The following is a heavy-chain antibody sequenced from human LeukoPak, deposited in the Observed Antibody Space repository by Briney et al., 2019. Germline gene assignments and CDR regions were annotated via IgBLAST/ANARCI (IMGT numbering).Heavy chain of an antibody. CDR3: ARATYGSGSYYVVNFDY. D-gene: IGHD3-10*01. Sequence: PSETLSLTCTVSGDSIRNFYWNWIRQSPGKGLEWIGYIYLSGNTNYNPSLKSRLTMSIDTSKNQLSLNLNSVTAADTAVYYCARATYGSGSYYVVNFDYWGQGTLVTVSS. CDR1: GDSIRNFY. CDR2: IYLSGNT. V-gene: IGHV4-59*01. J-gene: IGHJ4*02.